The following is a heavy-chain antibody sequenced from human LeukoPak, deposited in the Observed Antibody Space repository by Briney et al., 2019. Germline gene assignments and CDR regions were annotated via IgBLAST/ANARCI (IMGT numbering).Heavy chain of an antibody. D-gene: IGHD2-15*01. Sequence: SETLSLTCTVSGGSISSYYWSWIRQPAGKGLEWIGRIHTSGSTNYNPSLKSRVTMSVDTSKNQFSLKLSSVTAADTAVYYCARECSGGSCYNWFDYWGQGTLVTVSS. J-gene: IGHJ4*02. CDR2: IHTSGST. CDR1: GGSISSYY. V-gene: IGHV4-4*07. CDR3: ARECSGGSCYNWFDY.